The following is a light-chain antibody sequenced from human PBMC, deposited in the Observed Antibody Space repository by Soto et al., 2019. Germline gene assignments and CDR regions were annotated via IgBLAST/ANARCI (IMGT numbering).Light chain of an antibody. Sequence: DIQMTQSPSSLSASIGDRVTITCRASQYISSWLAWYQQKPGKAPKLLMFDTFSLESGVPSRFSGSGSGTEFTLTISSLQPDDFATYYCQQYNSYSPTFGQGTKVDIK. CDR2: DTF. CDR1: QYISSW. CDR3: QQYNSYSPT. V-gene: IGKV1-5*01. J-gene: IGKJ1*01.